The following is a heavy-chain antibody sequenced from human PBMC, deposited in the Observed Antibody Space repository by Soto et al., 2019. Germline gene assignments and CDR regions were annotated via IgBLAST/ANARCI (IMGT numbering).Heavy chain of an antibody. J-gene: IGHJ4*02. CDR2: IYKTGNT. D-gene: IGHD3-9*01. CDR3: VRQSFWLFLAVY. CDR1: GGSISNSNYY. V-gene: IGHV4-39*01. Sequence: NPSGTLSLTCNVSGGSISNSNYYWGWIRKPPGKGLEWIGRIYKTGNTYYNPSLKSRVTISVDTSKNQFSLKLDSVTAADTAVYFFVRQSFWLFLAVYCGQGSLVTV.